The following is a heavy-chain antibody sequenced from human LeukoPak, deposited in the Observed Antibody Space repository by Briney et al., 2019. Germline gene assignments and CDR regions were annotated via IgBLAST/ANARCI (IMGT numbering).Heavy chain of an antibody. CDR2: IYYSGST. J-gene: IGHJ4*02. CDR3: ARELRADFGSGYKSLFDY. D-gene: IGHD3-22*01. Sequence: SETLSLTCIVPGAPISSGDYYWSWIRQPPGKGLQWIGYIYYSGSTYYNPSLKSRVTISVDTSKNQFSLKLSSVTAADTAVYYCARELRADFGSGYKSLFDYWGQGTLVTVSS. CDR1: GAPISSGDYY. V-gene: IGHV4-30-4*08.